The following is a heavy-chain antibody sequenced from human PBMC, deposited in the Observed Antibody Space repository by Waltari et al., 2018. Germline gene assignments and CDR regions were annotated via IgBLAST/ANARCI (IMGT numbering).Heavy chain of an antibody. CDR3: EAQLCSSNSCYAGDY. J-gene: IGHJ4*02. D-gene: IGHD2-2*01. CDR2: SIQIFGIE. Sequence: QVQLVQSGAKVKKPGSSVKVSCKASGGTFSSYTISWVRQAPGQGLEWMGRSIQIFGIEKDEEKFKGRGKITEDKSKSTTYMELSSLRSEDKAVNYCEAQLCSSNSCYAGDYWGQGTMVTVSS. V-gene: IGHV1-69*02. CDR1: GGTFSSYT.